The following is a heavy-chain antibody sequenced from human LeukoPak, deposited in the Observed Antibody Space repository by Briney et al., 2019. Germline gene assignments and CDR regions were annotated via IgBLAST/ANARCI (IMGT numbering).Heavy chain of an antibody. CDR3: AREYTLYRSGWFLDY. D-gene: IGHD6-19*01. CDR1: GDSSSNSIYY. V-gene: IGHV4-39*07. CDR2: IDYSGST. J-gene: IGHJ4*02. Sequence: PSETLSLACTVSGDSSSNSIYYWAWIRQPPGKGLEWIGTIDYSGSTYYNPSLESRATISIDKSKNQFSLKLSPVTAADTAVYYCAREYTLYRSGWFLDYWGQGTVVTVSS.